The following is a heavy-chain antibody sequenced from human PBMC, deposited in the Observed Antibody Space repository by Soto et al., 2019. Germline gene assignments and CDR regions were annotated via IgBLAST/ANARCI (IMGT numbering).Heavy chain of an antibody. D-gene: IGHD6-13*01. CDR2: ISGSGGST. Sequence: PGGSLRLSCASSGFTFSNYAVTLVRQAPGKGLEWVSTISGSGGSTYYADSVKGRFTISRDNSKNTLYLQMNSLRAEDTAVYYCAKDQGSSWYEIDYWGQGTLVTVS. CDR3: AKDQGSSWYEIDY. V-gene: IGHV3-23*01. J-gene: IGHJ4*02. CDR1: GFTFSNYA.